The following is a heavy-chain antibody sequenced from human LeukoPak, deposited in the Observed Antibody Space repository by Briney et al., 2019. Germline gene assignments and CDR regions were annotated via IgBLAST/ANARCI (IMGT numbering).Heavy chain of an antibody. D-gene: IGHD3-10*01. CDR2: ISSSSSYI. V-gene: IGHV3-21*01. Sequence: PGGSLRLSCAASGFTFSSYSMNWVRQAPGKGLEWVSSISSSSSYIYYADSVKGRFTISRDNAKNSLYLQMNSLRAEDTAVYYCAGAYYYGSGSYNHYWGQGTLVTVSS. CDR1: GFTFSSYS. CDR3: AGAYYYGSGSYNHY. J-gene: IGHJ4*02.